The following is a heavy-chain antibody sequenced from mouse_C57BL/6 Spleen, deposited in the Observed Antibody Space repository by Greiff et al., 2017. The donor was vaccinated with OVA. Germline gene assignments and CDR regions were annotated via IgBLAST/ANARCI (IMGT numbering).Heavy chain of an antibody. J-gene: IGHJ4*01. Sequence: EVQLQQSGPELVKPGASVKISCKASGYTFTDYYMNWVKQSHGKSLEWIGDINPNNGGTSYNQKFKGKATLTVDTSSSTAYMELRSLTSEDSAVYYCARWGFYAMDYWGQGTSVTVSS. CDR3: ARWGFYAMDY. CDR1: GYTFTDYY. CDR2: INPNNGGT. V-gene: IGHV1-26*01.